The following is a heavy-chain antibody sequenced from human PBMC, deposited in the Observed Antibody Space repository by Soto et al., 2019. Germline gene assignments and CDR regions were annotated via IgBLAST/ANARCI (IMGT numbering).Heavy chain of an antibody. D-gene: IGHD4-4*01. CDR2: ISYDGSNK. Sequence: QVQLVESGGGVVQPGRSLRLSCAASGFTFSSYGIHWVRQAPGKGLEWVAVISYDGSNKYYADSVKGRFTISRDNSKNTLFLQMNSLRAEDTAVYYSANDYSNYQSFIDYCVHGTLVTVSS. J-gene: IGHJ4*01. V-gene: IGHV3-30*18. CDR3: ANDYSNYQSFIDY. CDR1: GFTFSSYG.